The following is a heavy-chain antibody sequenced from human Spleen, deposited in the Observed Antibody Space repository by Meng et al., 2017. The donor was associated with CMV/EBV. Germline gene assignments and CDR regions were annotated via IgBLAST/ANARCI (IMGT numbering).Heavy chain of an antibody. D-gene: IGHD6-13*01. V-gene: IGHV1-18*01. CDR3: ARDSIVADPAAAGRIDY. CDR1: GYTFTSYG. J-gene: IGHJ4*02. CDR2: ISAYNGNT. Sequence: ASVKVSCKASGYTFTSYGTSWVRQAPGQGLEWMGWISAYNGNTNYAQKLQGRVTMTTDTSTSTAYMELRSLRSDDTAVYYCARDSIVADPAAAGRIDYWGQGTLVTVSS.